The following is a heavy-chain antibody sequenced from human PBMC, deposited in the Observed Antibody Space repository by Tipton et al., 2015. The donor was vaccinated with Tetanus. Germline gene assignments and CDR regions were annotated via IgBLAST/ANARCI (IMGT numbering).Heavy chain of an antibody. CDR2: VSSSGNS. Sequence: TLSLTCTVSGGSVSSYYWTWFRQPPGKRLEWIGFVSSSGNSNYSPSLTGRFSMSLDTTKQQFSLSLTSATAADTAVYYCARGWSECSSWSCSPFDSWGQGTLVTVSS. V-gene: IGHV4-4*07. CDR1: GGSVSSYY. J-gene: IGHJ4*02. CDR3: ARGWSECSSWSCSPFDS. D-gene: IGHD2-2*01.